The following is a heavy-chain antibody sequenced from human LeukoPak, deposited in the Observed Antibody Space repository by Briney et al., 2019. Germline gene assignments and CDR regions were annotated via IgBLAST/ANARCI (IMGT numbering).Heavy chain of an antibody. D-gene: IGHD3-16*02. J-gene: IGHJ4*02. V-gene: IGHV3-30*18. CDR3: AKAEGRYPQYSDY. Sequence: QPGGSLRLSCAASGFTFSSYGMHWVRQAPGKELEWVAVISYDGSNKYYADSVKGRFTISRDNSKNTLYLQMNSLRAEDTAVYYCAKAEGRYPQYSDYWGQGTLVTVSS. CDR2: ISYDGSNK. CDR1: GFTFSSYG.